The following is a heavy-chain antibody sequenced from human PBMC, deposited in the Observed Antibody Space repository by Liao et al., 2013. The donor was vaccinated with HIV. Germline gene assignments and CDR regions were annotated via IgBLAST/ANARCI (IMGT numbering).Heavy chain of an antibody. D-gene: IGHD6-19*01. CDR1: GGSFSGYY. J-gene: IGHJ1*01. CDR3: ASWIWGIAVAEFPGGPRGRYFQH. CDR2: VNHSGST. V-gene: IGHV4-34*01. Sequence: QVQLQQWGAGLLKPSETLSLTCAVYGGSFSGYYWSWIRQPPEMGLEWIGEVNHSGSTNYNPSLKSRVTISVDTSKNQFSLKLSSVTAADTAVYYCASWIWGIAVAEFPGGPRGRYFQHWGQGTLVTVSS.